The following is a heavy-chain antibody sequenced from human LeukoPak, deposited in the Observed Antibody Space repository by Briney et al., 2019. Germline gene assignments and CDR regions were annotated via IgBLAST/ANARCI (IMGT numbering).Heavy chain of an antibody. Sequence: GGSLRLSCAVSGFIFSSYDMNWVRQAPGKGLEWVSHISSSSSAIYYADSVKGRFTISRDNAKNSLYLQMNSLRAEDTAVYYCARTFDIWGQGTMVTVSS. V-gene: IGHV3-48*01. J-gene: IGHJ3*02. CDR1: GFIFSSYD. CDR2: ISSSSSAI. CDR3: ARTFDI.